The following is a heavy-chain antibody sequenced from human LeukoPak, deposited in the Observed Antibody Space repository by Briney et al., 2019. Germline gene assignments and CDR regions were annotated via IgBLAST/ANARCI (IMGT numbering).Heavy chain of an antibody. J-gene: IGHJ3*02. V-gene: IGHV1-46*01. CDR3: ARGGPGVDGYNYAFDI. Sequence: ASVTVSCKASGYTLTTYYIHWVRQAPGQGLEWMGIINPSGGSTSYAQKFQGRVTMTRDTSTSTVYMELSSLRSEDTAVYYCARGGPGVDGYNYAFDIWGQGTRVTVSS. D-gene: IGHD5-24*01. CDR1: GYTLTTYY. CDR2: INPSGGST.